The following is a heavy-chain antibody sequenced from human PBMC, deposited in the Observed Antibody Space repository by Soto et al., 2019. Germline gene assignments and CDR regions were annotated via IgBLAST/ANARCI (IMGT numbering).Heavy chain of an antibody. CDR1: GGSISSGDYY. CDR3: AREVAAATFNWFDP. D-gene: IGHD6-13*01. V-gene: IGHV4-61*08. CDR2: IYYSGST. J-gene: IGHJ5*02. Sequence: PSETLSLTCTVSGGSISSGDYYWSWIRQPPGKGLEWIGYIYYSGSTNYNPSLKSRVTISVDTSKNQFSLKLSSVTAADTAVYYCAREVAAATFNWFDPWGQGTLVTVSS.